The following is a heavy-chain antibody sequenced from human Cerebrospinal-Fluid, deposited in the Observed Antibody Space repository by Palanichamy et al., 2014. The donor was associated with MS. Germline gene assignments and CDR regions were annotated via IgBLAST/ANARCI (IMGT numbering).Heavy chain of an antibody. CDR1: GYSFSGYG. CDR3: ARTYFYGSENRQEYDWFDL. J-gene: IGHJ5*02. V-gene: IGHV1-18*01. CDR2: ISTYNGKK. D-gene: IGHD2/OR15-2a*01. Sequence: QVQLVQSGGEVKKPGASVKVSCKTSGYSFSGYGISWVRQAPGQGLEWMGWISTYNGKKNSAQTLRGRLTMTTDTSTSTAYMELRSLRSDDTAVYYCARTYFYGSENRQEYDWFDLWGQGTLVTVSS.